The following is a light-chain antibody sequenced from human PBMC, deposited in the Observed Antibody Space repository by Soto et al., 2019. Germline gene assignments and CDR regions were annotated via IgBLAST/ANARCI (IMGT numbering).Light chain of an antibody. J-gene: IGLJ2*01. V-gene: IGLV2-23*02. CDR1: SSDVGSYNL. CDR2: EVS. CDR3: CSYADSSTYVV. Sequence: QSVLTQPASVSGSPGQSITISCTGTSSDVGSYNLVSWYQQHPGKAPKIMIYEVSKRPSGVSNRFSGSKSGNTASLTISGLQAEGEADYYCCSYADSSTYVVFGGGTKLTVL.